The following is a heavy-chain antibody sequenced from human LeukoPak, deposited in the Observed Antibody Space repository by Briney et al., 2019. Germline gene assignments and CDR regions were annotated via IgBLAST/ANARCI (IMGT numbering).Heavy chain of an antibody. D-gene: IGHD3-10*01. J-gene: IGHJ6*03. Sequence: GCSLKVSCKASVGTSSTYPISWVRQASGKALEWMGRIFPIFGSSNYAQKFQGRLTMTADVSTSTAYMELSSLRSEDTAFYFCTRVITIGQPPYYYYMDVWGKGTTVTVSS. CDR3: TRVITIGQPPYYYYMDV. CDR1: VGTSSTYP. V-gene: IGHV1-69*15. CDR2: IFPIFGSS.